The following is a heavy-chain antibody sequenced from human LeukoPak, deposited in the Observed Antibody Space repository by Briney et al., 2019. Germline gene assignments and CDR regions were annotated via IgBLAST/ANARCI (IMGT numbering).Heavy chain of an antibody. Sequence: GGSLRLSCAASGFTFGSYGMHWVRQAPGKGLDWVAFVRYDGNNPYYSASVKGRFTISRDNSKNTLYLQMNSLRAEDTAVYYCAKGDYDILTGPLDPWGQGTLVTVSS. D-gene: IGHD3-9*01. J-gene: IGHJ5*02. V-gene: IGHV3-30*02. CDR1: GFTFGSYG. CDR2: VRYDGNNP. CDR3: AKGDYDILTGPLDP.